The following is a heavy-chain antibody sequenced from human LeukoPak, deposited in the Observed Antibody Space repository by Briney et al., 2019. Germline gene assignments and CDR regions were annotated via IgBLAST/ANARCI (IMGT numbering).Heavy chain of an antibody. CDR1: GYTFIDYY. Sequence: ASVKVSCKASGYTFIDYYIHWVRQAPGQGLEWMGRINPNSGDSNYAQNFQGRVTMTRDTSISTAYTELSRLRSDDTAVYYCARDLPSTSNWELDFWGQGTLVTVSS. D-gene: IGHD7-27*01. J-gene: IGHJ4*02. V-gene: IGHV1-2*06. CDR2: INPNSGDS. CDR3: ARDLPSTSNWELDF.